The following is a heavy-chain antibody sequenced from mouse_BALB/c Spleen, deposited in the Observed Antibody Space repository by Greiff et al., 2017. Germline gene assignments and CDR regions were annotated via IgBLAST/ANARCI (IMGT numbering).Heavy chain of an antibody. CDR1: GYSITSGYY. V-gene: IGHV3-6*02. D-gene: IGHD2-4*01. J-gene: IGHJ4*01. CDR3: AKLYYDYDDYAMDY. Sequence: EVQLQESGPGLVKPSQSLSLTCSVTGYSITSGYYWNWIRQFPGNKLEWMGYISYDGSNNYNPSLKNRISITRDTSKNQFFLKLNSVTTEDTATYYCAKLYYDYDDYAMDYWGQGTSVTVSS. CDR2: ISYDGSN.